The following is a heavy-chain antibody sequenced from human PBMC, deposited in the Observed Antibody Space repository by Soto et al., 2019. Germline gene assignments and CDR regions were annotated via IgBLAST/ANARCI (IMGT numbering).Heavy chain of an antibody. V-gene: IGHV3-23*01. CDR2: ISGSGGTT. J-gene: IGHJ4*02. D-gene: IGHD3-3*01. CDR1: GFTFSSYA. Sequence: LRLSCAASGFTFSSYAMSWVRQAPGKGLEWVSAISGSGGTTYYADSVKGRFTISRDNSKNTLYLQMNSLRAEDTAVYYCAKDLHYDFWSGSPSDYWGQGTLVTVS. CDR3: AKDLHYDFWSGSPSDY.